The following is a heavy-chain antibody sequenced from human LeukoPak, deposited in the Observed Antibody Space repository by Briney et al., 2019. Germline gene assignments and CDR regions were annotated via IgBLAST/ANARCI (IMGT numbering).Heavy chain of an antibody. CDR3: ASQSYARFDP. V-gene: IGHV3-48*04. D-gene: IGHD3-16*01. CDR2: ISSSSSTI. CDR1: GFTFSSYS. Sequence: GGSLRLSCAASGFTFSSYSMNWVRQAPGKGLEWVSYISSSSSTIYYADSLKGRFTISRDNARNSLFLQMNSLRVEDTAVYYCASQSYARFDPWGQGTLVTVSS. J-gene: IGHJ5*02.